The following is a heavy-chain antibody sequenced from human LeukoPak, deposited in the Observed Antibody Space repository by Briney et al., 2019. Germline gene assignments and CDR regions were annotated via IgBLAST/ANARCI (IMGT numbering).Heavy chain of an antibody. D-gene: IGHD3-16*01. CDR3: ARANMITFPGTFGY. CDR2: IKQDGSEK. CDR1: GFTFSSYW. J-gene: IGHJ4*02. Sequence: SGGSLRLSCAASGFTFSSYWMSWVRQAPGKGLEWVANIKQDGSEKYYVGSVKGRFTISRDNAKNSLYLQMNSLRAEDTAVYYCARANMITFPGTFGYWGQGTLVTVSS. V-gene: IGHV3-7*01.